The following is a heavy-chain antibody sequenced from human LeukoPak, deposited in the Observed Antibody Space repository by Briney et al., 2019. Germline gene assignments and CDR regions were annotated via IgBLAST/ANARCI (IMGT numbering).Heavy chain of an antibody. V-gene: IGHV3-23*01. Sequence: GGSLRLSCAASGFTFSSYAMSWVRQAPGKGLEWVSLISGSGDKTYYADSVKGRFTISRDNSKNTLYLQVNSLRADDAAAYYCAKDDPNDYKPWIYWGQGTLVIVSS. CDR3: AKDDPNDYKPWIY. CDR1: GFTFSSYA. D-gene: IGHD4-11*01. J-gene: IGHJ4*02. CDR2: ISGSGDKT.